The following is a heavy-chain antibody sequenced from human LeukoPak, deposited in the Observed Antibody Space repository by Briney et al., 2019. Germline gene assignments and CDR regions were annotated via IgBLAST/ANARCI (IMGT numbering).Heavy chain of an antibody. D-gene: IGHD1-14*01. CDR3: ARVDWNHDY. Sequence: SETLSLTCAVSGYSISRGYHWGWIRQPPGKGLEWIGSIHHSGNTYYNSSLKSRVTISVDTSKNQFSLKVNSVTAADTAVYYCARVDWNHDYWGQGTLVAVSS. CDR2: IHHSGNT. J-gene: IGHJ4*02. CDR1: GYSISRGYH. V-gene: IGHV4-38-2*01.